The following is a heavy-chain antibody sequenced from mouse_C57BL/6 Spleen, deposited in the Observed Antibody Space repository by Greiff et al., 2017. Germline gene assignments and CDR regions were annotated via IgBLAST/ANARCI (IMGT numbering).Heavy chain of an antibody. D-gene: IGHD2-4*01. CDR2: ISSGGDYI. Sequence: VQRVESGEGLVKPGGSLKLSCAASGFTFSSYAMSWVRQTPEKRLEWVAYISSGGDYIYYADTVKGRFTISRDNARNTLYLQMSSLKSEDTAMYYCTRDRGSYDYDSSWFAYWGQGTLVTVSA. CDR1: GFTFSSYA. J-gene: IGHJ3*01. V-gene: IGHV5-9-1*02. CDR3: TRDRGSYDYDSSWFAY.